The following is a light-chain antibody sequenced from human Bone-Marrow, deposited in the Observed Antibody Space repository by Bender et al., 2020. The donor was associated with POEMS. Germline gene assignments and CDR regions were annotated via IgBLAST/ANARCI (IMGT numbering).Light chain of an antibody. V-gene: IGLV2-14*02. Sequence: QSALTQPASVSGSPGQSISISCTGTSSDVGSDNLVSWYRQHPGKAPKLLIYEVRKRPSGVSNRFSGSKSDNTASLTISGLQAEDEADFYCCSYTSSTPYVFGTGTKVTVL. CDR2: EVR. J-gene: IGLJ1*01. CDR1: SSDVGSDNL. CDR3: CSYTSSTPYV.